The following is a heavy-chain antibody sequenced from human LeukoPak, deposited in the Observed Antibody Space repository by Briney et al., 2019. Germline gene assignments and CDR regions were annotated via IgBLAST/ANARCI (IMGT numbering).Heavy chain of an antibody. V-gene: IGHV4-61*02. CDR3: ARGPYSYDSSGAFDI. CDR1: GDSISSGDYY. D-gene: IGHD3-22*01. J-gene: IGHJ3*02. CDR2: ISSSGST. Sequence: SETLSLTCTVSGDSISSGDYYWSWIRQPAGKGLEWIGRISSSGSTNYNPSLKRRVTISVDTSKSQFSLKLSSVTAADTAVYFCARGPYSYDSSGAFDIWGQGTMVTVSS.